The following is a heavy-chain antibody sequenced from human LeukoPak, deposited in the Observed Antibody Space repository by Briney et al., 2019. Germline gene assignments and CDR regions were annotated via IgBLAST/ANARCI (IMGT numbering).Heavy chain of an antibody. V-gene: IGHV4-59*08. CDR1: GGSISSYY. CDR2: IYYSGST. D-gene: IGHD3-22*01. J-gene: IGHJ4*02. Sequence: SETLSLTCTVSGGSISSYYWSWIRQPPGKGLEWIGYIYYSGSTSYNPSLKSRVTISVDTPKNQFPLKLSSVTAADTAVYYCARHGNYYDSSGYPGHFDYWGQGTLVTVSS. CDR3: ARHGNYYDSSGYPGHFDY.